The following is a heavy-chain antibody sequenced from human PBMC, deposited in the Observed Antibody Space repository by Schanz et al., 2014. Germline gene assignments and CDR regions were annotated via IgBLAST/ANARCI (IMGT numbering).Heavy chain of an antibody. J-gene: IGHJ4*02. V-gene: IGHV3-21*04. CDR1: GFTFSSYS. D-gene: IGHD2-2*01. CDR3: ARRASCSRIGCPFDS. Sequence: VQLVESGGGLVKPGGSLRLSCAASGFTFSSYSMNWVRQAPGKGLEWVSSISSSSSYIYYADSVKGRFTISRDNAKNSLYLQMNSLKTEDTAMYYCARRASCSRIGCPFDSWGQGTLVTVSS. CDR2: ISSSSSYI.